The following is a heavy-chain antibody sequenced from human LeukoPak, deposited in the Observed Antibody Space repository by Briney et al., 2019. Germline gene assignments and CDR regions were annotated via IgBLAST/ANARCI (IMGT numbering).Heavy chain of an antibody. J-gene: IGHJ5*02. CDR3: AKGGYSTSFDP. D-gene: IGHD6-13*01. CDR2: ISASGGST. V-gene: IGHV3-23*01. CDR1: GFTFSSYA. Sequence: QPGGSLRLSCAASGFTFSSYAMSWVRQAPWKGLEWVSSISASGGSTYYADSVKGRFSISRDNSKNTVYLQMNSLRAEDTAVYYCAKGGYSTSFDPWGQGILVTVSS.